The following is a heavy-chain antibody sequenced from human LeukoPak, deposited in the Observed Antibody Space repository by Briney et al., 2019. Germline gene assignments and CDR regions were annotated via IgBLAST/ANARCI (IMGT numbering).Heavy chain of an antibody. D-gene: IGHD3-16*01. Sequence: PSETLSLTCTVSGVSISSSSYYWGWIRQPPGKGLEWIGTIYYSGSTYYNPSLKSRVTISVDTPRNQFSLKLTSVTAADTAVYYCASVLGGSAHWGQGTLVTVSS. J-gene: IGHJ4*02. CDR1: GVSISSSSYY. CDR3: ASVLGGSAH. V-gene: IGHV4-39*01. CDR2: IYYSGST.